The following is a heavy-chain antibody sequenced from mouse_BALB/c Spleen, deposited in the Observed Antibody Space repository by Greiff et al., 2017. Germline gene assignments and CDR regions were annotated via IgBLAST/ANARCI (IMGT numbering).Heavy chain of an antibody. CDR3: ARDGNYFDY. D-gene: IGHD2-1*01. Sequence: EVKLLESGPGLVKPSQSLSLTCTVTGYSFTSDYVWYWIRQFPGNKLEWMGYISYSGSTSYNPSLKSRISITRDTSKNQFFLQLNSVTTEDTATYYCARDGNYFDYWGQGTTLTVSS. CDR2: ISYSGST. CDR1: GYSFTSDYV. V-gene: IGHV3-2*02. J-gene: IGHJ2*01.